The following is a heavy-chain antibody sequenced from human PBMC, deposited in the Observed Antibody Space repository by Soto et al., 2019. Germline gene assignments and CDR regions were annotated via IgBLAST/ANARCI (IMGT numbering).Heavy chain of an antibody. J-gene: IGHJ4*02. CDR3: ARSVTADY. CDR2: INPSGGST. CDR1: GYTFTSDY. Sequence: QVQLVQSGAEVKKPGASVKVSCKASGYTFTSDYINWWRQAPGQGLEWMGIINPSGGSTSYAQKFQGRVTMTGDTSTSTVYMELTSLRPDDTAVYYCARSVTADYWGQGTLVTVSS. V-gene: IGHV1-46*03. D-gene: IGHD4-4*01.